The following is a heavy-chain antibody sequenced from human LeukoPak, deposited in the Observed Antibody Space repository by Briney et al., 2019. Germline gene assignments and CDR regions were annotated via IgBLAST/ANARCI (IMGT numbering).Heavy chain of an antibody. J-gene: IGHJ6*02. CDR1: XY. D-gene: IGHD3-16*01. CDR2: IYSVGST. Sequence: XYMSWVRRAPXKGLEWLSVIYSVGSTNYPDSVKGRFTISRDNSKNTLYLQMNSLRAEDTAVYFCARGGGLDVWGQGATVTVSS. V-gene: IGHV3-53*01. CDR3: ARGGGLDV.